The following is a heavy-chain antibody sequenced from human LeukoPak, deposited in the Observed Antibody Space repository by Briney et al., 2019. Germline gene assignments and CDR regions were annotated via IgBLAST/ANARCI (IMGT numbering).Heavy chain of an antibody. Sequence: SETLSLTCAVYGGSFSGYYWSWIRQPPGKGLEWIGEINHSGSTNYNPSLKSRVTISVDTSKNQFSLKLSSVTAADTAVYYCASFAPSGAFGVAKPQLAHRFDYWGQGTLVTVSS. CDR3: ASFAPSGAFGVAKPQLAHRFDY. D-gene: IGHD3-3*01. CDR2: INHSGST. J-gene: IGHJ4*02. CDR1: GGSFSGYY. V-gene: IGHV4-34*01.